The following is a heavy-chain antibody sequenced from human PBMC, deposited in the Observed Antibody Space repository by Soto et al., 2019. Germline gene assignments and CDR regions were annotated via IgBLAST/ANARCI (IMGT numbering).Heavy chain of an antibody. D-gene: IGHD6-19*01. J-gene: IGHJ4*02. CDR1: GYTLTELS. V-gene: IGHV1-24*01. CDR3: ATALEYSSGWSEEHFDY. CDR2: FDPEDGET. Sequence: ASVKVSCKVSGYTLTELSMHWVLQAPGKGLEWMGGFDPEDGETIYAQKFQGRVTMTEDTSTDTAYMELSSLRSEDTAVYYCATALEYSSGWSEEHFDYWGQGTLVTVSS.